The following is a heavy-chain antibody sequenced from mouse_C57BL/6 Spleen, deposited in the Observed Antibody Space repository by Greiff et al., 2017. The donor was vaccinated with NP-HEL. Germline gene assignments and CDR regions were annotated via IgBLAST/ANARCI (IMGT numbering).Heavy chain of an antibody. CDR3: VRGGSSGYDY. V-gene: IGHV10-1*01. J-gene: IGHJ2*01. CDR2: IRSKSNNYAT. D-gene: IGHD3-2*02. Sequence: EVQGVESGGGLVQPKGSLKLSCAASGFSFNTYAMNWVRQAPGKGLEWVARIRSKSNNYATYYADSVKDRFTISRDDSESMLYLQMNNLKTEDTAMYYCVRGGSSGYDYWGQGTTLTVSS. CDR1: GFSFNTYA.